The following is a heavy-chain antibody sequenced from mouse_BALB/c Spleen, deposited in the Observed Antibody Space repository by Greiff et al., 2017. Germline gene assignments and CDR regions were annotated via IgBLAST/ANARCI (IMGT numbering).Heavy chain of an antibody. V-gene: IGHV5-12-2*01. CDR1: GFTFSSYT. Sequence: EVHLVESGGGLVQPGGSLKLSCAASGFTFSSYTMSWVRQTPEKRLEWVAYISNGGGSTYYPDTVKGRFTISRDNAKNTLYLQMSSLKSEDTAMYYCARHLDPYYFDYWGQGTTLTVSS. CDR3: ARHLDPYYFDY. CDR2: ISNGGGST. J-gene: IGHJ2*01.